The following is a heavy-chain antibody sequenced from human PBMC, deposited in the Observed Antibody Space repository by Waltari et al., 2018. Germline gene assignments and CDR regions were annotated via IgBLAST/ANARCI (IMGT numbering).Heavy chain of an antibody. CDR2: INQDGRET. CDR1: GFSFNRYW. J-gene: IGHJ6*02. D-gene: IGHD1-1*01. CDR3: ARDSYNNGVKSSYYGLDV. V-gene: IGHV3-7*01. Sequence: EEQLVESGGGLVQPGGSLRLACAASGFSFNRYWMSWVRQAPGKGQEWVANINQDGRETYDVDSVKGRFTISRDNAKNSIVLQMNRLRAEDTAVYYCARDSYNNGVKSSYYGLDVWGQGTTVTVSS.